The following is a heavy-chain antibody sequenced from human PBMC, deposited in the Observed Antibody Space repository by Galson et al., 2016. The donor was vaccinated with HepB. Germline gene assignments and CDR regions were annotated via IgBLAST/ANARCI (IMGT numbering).Heavy chain of an antibody. CDR3: ARDPVPGFGARYGMDV. CDR1: GASISGYY. D-gene: IGHD3-10*01. Sequence: ETLSLTCTVSGASISGYYWSWVRQPPGKGLEPIGYIDDSGYTNYNPSLKSRVTISVDASKNQFSLKLSSVTAADTAVYYCARDPVPGFGARYGMDVWGQGTTVTVSS. CDR2: IDDSGYT. V-gene: IGHV4-59*13. J-gene: IGHJ6*02.